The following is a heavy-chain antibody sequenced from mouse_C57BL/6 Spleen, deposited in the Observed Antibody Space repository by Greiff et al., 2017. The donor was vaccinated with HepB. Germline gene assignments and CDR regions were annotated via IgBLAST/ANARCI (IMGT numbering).Heavy chain of an antibody. CDR2: INPNNGGT. D-gene: IGHD4-1*02. V-gene: IGHV1-26*01. Sequence: EVQLQQSGPELVKPGASVKISCKASGYTFTDYYMNWVKQSHGKSLEWIGDINPNNGGTSYNQKFKGKATLTVDKSSSTAYMELRSLTSEDSAVYYCAREVSPTGTGYFDVWGTGTTVTVSS. J-gene: IGHJ1*03. CDR1: GYTFTDYY. CDR3: AREVSPTGTGYFDV.